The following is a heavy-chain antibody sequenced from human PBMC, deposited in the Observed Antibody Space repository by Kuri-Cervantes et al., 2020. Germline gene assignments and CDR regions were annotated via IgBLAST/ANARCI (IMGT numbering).Heavy chain of an antibody. CDR1: GFTFSSYG. CDR2: IWYDGSNK. V-gene: IGHV3-33*01. J-gene: IGHJ3*02. D-gene: IGHD3-10*01. Sequence: GGSLRLSCAASGFTFSSYGMHWVRQAPGKGLEWVAVIWYDGSNKYYADSVKGRFTISRDNSKNTLYLQMGSLRAEDMAMYYCARAGGLLWFGELGAFDIWGQGTMVT. CDR3: ARAGGLLWFGELGAFDI.